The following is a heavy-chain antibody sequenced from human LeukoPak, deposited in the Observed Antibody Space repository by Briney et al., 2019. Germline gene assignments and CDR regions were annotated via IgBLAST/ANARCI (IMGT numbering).Heavy chain of an antibody. D-gene: IGHD3-22*01. CDR2: ISSSSSYI. CDR3: AKDSKVTMIVVVTAHPHGMDV. V-gene: IGHV3-21*04. J-gene: IGHJ6*02. Sequence: GGSLRLSCTASGFTFSSYNMNWVRQAPGKGLEWVSSISSSSSYIYYADSVKGRFTISRDYAKNSLYLQMSSLRAEDTAVYYCAKDSKVTMIVVVTAHPHGMDVWGQGTTVTVSS. CDR1: GFTFSSYN.